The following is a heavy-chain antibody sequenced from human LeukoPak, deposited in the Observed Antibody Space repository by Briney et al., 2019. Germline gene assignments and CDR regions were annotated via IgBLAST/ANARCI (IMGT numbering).Heavy chain of an antibody. J-gene: IGHJ4*02. CDR3: ARVGDYGDYDGFFDH. CDR1: GFTFRNYW. Sequence: GGSLRLSCAASGFTFRNYWMHWVRQAPGKGLVWVSRINSDGSGTNYADSVKGRFTISRDNAKNTLYLQLNSLRAEDTAVYYCARVGDYGDYDGFFDHWGQGTLVTVSS. V-gene: IGHV3-74*01. CDR2: INSDGSGT. D-gene: IGHD4-17*01.